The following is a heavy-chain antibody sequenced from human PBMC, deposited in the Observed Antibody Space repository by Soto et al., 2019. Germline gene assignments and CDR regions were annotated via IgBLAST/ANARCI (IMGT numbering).Heavy chain of an antibody. J-gene: IGHJ5*02. CDR3: AKDLLPNTVTTCGS. V-gene: IGHV3-30*18. Sequence: QVQLVESGGGAVQPGRSLRLSCAASGFTFDSHGMHWVRQAPGKGLEWVAVISSDGNNKYYADSVKGRFTMSRDNFNNILYLQMSSLRAEDTAVYYCAKDLLPNTVTTCGSWCQGTLVTVSS. CDR2: ISSDGNNK. CDR1: GFTFDSHG. D-gene: IGHD4-17*01.